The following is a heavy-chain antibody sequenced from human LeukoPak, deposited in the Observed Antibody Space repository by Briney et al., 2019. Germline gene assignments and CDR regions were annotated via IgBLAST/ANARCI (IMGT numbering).Heavy chain of an antibody. V-gene: IGHV3-7*01. D-gene: IGHD6-19*01. CDR1: GFTFSSYA. CDR2: IKQDGSEK. J-gene: IGHJ6*03. CDR3: ARVGAVAGTNYYYYYYMDV. Sequence: GGSLRLSCAASGFTFSSYAMHWVRQAPGKGLEWVANIKQDGSEKYYVDSVKGRFTISRDNAKNSLYLQVNSLRAEDTAVYYCARVGAVAGTNYYYYYYMDVWGKGTTVTVSS.